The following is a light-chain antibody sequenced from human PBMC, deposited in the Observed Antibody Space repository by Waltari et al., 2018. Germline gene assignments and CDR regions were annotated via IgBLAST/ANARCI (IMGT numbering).Light chain of an antibody. CDR1: QDISNY. CDR2: GAS. Sequence: DIQMTQSPSSLSASAGDRVTITCQASQDISNYLNWYQQKPGKAPKLLIYGASNLETGVPSRFSGSGSGTDFTFTSSSLQPEDIATYYCQQYDILITFGQGTKLEIK. J-gene: IGKJ2*01. V-gene: IGKV1-33*01. CDR3: QQYDILIT.